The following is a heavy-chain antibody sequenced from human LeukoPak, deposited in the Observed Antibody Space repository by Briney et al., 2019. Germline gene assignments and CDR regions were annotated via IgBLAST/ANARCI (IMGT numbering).Heavy chain of an antibody. J-gene: IGHJ3*02. Sequence: RASVKVSCKTSGYTFTTYGVSWVRQAPGQGLEWMGGIIPIFGTANYAQKFQGRVTTTADESTSTAYMELSSLRSEDTAVYYCAGVRGYDILTVSSTDAFDIWGQGTMVTVSS. CDR1: GYTFTTYG. CDR2: IIPIFGTA. D-gene: IGHD3-9*01. V-gene: IGHV1-69*13. CDR3: AGVRGYDILTVSSTDAFDI.